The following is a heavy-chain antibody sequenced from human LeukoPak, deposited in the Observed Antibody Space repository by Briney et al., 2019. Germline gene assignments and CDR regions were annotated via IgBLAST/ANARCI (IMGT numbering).Heavy chain of an antibody. CDR1: GFTFSSYW. CDR2: IKQDGSEK. D-gene: IGHD2-2*01. V-gene: IGHV3-7*03. J-gene: IGHJ4*02. CDR3: ARGYCSSTSCYRELDY. Sequence: GGSLRLSCAASGFTFSSYWMSWVRQAPGKGLEWVANIKQDGSEKYYVDSVKGRFTISRDNAKNSLYLQMNSLRAEDTALYYCARGYCSSTSCYRELDYWGQGTLVTVSS.